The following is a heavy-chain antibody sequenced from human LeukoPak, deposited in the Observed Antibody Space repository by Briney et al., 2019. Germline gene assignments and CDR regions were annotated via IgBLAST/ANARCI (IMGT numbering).Heavy chain of an antibody. D-gene: IGHD3-10*01. V-gene: IGHV4-34*01. J-gene: IGHJ5*02. CDR1: GGSFSGYY. CDR3: ARHPYYYGSGSYRWFDP. Sequence: SETLSLTCAVYGGSFSGYYWSWIRQPPGKGLEWIGEINHSGSTNYNPSLKSRVTISVGTSKNQFSLKLSSVTAADTAVYYCARHPYYYGSGSYRWFDPWGQGTLVTVSS. CDR2: INHSGST.